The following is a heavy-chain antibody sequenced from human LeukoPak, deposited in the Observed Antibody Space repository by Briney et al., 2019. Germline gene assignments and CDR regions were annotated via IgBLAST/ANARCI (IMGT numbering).Heavy chain of an antibody. D-gene: IGHD3-10*01. V-gene: IGHV3-30*03. Sequence: GRSLRLSCAASGFTLSTYGVHWVRQAPGKGLEWVAVISLDGNNKYYADSVKGRFTISRDNSKNTLYLQMNNLGPEDTAVYYCATALKNVLLWFGEFLVYWGQGTPVTVSS. CDR3: ATALKNVLLWFGEFLVY. J-gene: IGHJ4*02. CDR1: GFTLSTYG. CDR2: ISLDGNNK.